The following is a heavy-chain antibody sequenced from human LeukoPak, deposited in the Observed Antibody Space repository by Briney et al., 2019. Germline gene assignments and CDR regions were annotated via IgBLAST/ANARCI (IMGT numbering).Heavy chain of an antibody. CDR1: GFTFSSYW. Sequence: PGGSLRLSCAASGFTFSSYWMSWVRQAPGKGLEWVANIKQDGSEKYYVDSVKGRFTISRDNAKNSLYLQMNSLRAEDTAVYYCARDRPFYGSGSYYNPCGQGTLVTVSS. V-gene: IGHV3-7*03. CDR2: IKQDGSEK. J-gene: IGHJ5*02. D-gene: IGHD3-10*01. CDR3: ARDRPFYGSGSYYNP.